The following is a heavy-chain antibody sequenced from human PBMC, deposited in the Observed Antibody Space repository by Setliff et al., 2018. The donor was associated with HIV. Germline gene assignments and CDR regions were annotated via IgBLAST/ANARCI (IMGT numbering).Heavy chain of an antibody. CDR3: TRAGGSGSYYLSWYYGMDV. D-gene: IGHD3-10*01. J-gene: IGHJ6*02. CDR1: GGTFSSYA. V-gene: IGHV1-69*05. Sequence: SVKVSCKAPGGTFSSYAISWVRQAPGQGLEWMGGIIPIFGTANYAQDFQGRVTITTDESTSIAYMELSSLRSEDTAVYYCTRAGGSGSYYLSWYYGMDVWGQGTTVTVSS. CDR2: IIPIFGTA.